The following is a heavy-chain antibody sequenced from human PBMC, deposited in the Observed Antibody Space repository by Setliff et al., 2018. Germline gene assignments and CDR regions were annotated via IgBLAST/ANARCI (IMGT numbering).Heavy chain of an antibody. D-gene: IGHD2-15*01. CDR1: GYTFNNYD. CDR3: TRGAGGGMCYSRWFDP. CDR2: MNPYSGNT. Sequence: ASVKVSCKSSGYTFNNYDINWVRQAPGQGLEWMGWMNPYSGNTGYAQKFQGRVTMTRNTSISTAYMELSSLRSEDTAVYYCTRGAGGGMCYSRWFDPWGQGTLVTVSS. V-gene: IGHV1-8*02. J-gene: IGHJ5*02.